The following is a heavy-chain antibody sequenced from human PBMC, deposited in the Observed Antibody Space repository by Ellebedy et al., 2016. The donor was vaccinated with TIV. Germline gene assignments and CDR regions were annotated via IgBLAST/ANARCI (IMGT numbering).Heavy chain of an antibody. J-gene: IGHJ5*02. Sequence: GESLKISCAASGFTVSDYSMTWVRQAPGKGLEWVSVIYKNGGTNYTDSVNGRFTITRDDPKNTLYLQMNSLRAEDTAVYYCARDPGGGGDYGDNWFDPWGQGTLVTVSS. CDR2: IYKNGGT. V-gene: IGHV3-66*01. CDR1: GFTVSDYS. CDR3: ARDPGGGGDYGDNWFDP. D-gene: IGHD3-10*01.